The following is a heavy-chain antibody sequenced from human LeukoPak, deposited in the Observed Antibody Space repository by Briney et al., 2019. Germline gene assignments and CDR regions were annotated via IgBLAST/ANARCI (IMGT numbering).Heavy chain of an antibody. CDR1: GYTFTSYH. CDR2: INLSGGST. Sequence: GASVKVSRKASGYTFTSYHMHWVRQAPGQGLEWMGKINLSGGSTTYAQKFQGRVTMARDTSTSTAYMELSSLRSEDTAVYYCARDYVDDIPMIKDYWGQGTLVTVSS. CDR3: ARDYVDDIPMIKDY. J-gene: IGHJ4*02. V-gene: IGHV1-46*01. D-gene: IGHD2-8*01.